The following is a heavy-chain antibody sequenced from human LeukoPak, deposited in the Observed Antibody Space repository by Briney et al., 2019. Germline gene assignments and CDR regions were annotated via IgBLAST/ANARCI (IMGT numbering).Heavy chain of an antibody. Sequence: ASVKVSCKASRYTFTGYYIHWVRQAPGQGLEWMGWISGYNGNTNYAQKLQGRVTMTTDTSTSTAYMELRSLRSDDTAVYYCAREAGIVVVPAAIVYWGQGTLVTVSS. CDR1: RYTFTGYY. CDR3: AREAGIVVVPAAIVY. V-gene: IGHV1-18*01. J-gene: IGHJ4*02. D-gene: IGHD2-2*01. CDR2: ISGYNGNT.